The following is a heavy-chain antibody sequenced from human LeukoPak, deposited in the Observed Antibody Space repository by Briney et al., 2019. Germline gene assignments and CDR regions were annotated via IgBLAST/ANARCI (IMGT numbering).Heavy chain of an antibody. CDR3: ARRAGAYSHPYDY. CDR1: GFTFSSYA. CDR2: ISYNGSNK. J-gene: IGHJ4*02. V-gene: IGHV3-30*04. Sequence: GGSLRLSCAASGFTFSSYAMHWVRQAPGKGLEWVAVISYNGSNKYYADSVKGRFTISRDNSKNTLYLQMNSLRAEDTAVYYCARRAGAYSHPYDYWGQGTLVTVSS. D-gene: IGHD4/OR15-4a*01.